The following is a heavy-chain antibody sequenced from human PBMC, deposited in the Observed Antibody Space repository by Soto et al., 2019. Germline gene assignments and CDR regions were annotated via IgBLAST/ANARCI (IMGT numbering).Heavy chain of an antibody. D-gene: IGHD3-16*01. Sequence: ASVKVSCKTSGYTFTSYDINWVRQATGQGLEWMGWMNPNSGNTGYAQKFQGRVTMTRNTPIRTAYMELSRPRSEDTAVYYCARETVSWFDPWGQGTLVTVSS. V-gene: IGHV1-8*01. CDR1: GYTFTSYD. CDR3: ARETVSWFDP. J-gene: IGHJ5*02. CDR2: MNPNSGNT.